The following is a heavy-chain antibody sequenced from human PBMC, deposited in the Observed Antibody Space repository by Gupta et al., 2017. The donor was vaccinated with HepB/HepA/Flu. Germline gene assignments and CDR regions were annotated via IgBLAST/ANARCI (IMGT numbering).Heavy chain of an antibody. CDR1: GYTFINYA. CDR3: ARDRLGYCTSSSCQAFDI. Sequence: QVQLVQSGTDVKKPGASVKVSCEASGYTFINYAINCVRQAPGQGLEWMGWISANNRNTHYAQKFQGRLTMTTDTSTSTAYMELRNLRSDDTAVYYCARDRLGYCTSSSCQAFDIWGQGTMVTVSS. J-gene: IGHJ3*02. D-gene: IGHD2-2*01. CDR2: ISANNRNT. V-gene: IGHV1-18*01.